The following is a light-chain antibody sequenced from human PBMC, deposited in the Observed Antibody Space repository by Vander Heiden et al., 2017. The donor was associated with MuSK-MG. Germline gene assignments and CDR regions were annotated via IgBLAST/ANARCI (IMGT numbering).Light chain of an antibody. Sequence: QSDLTQPRSVSGSPGQSVTISCTGTSSDVGGSNYVSWYQQHPGKAPNLMIYDVSRRPSGVPNRFSGSKSGNTASLTSSGLQAEDEADYYCCSYAGSYTWVFGGGTKLTVL. CDR2: DVS. J-gene: IGLJ3*02. V-gene: IGLV2-11*01. CDR1: SSDVGGSNY. CDR3: CSYAGSYTWV.